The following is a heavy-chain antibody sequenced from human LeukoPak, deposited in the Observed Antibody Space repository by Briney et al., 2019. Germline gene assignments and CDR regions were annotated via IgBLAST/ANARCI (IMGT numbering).Heavy chain of an antibody. CDR2: DT. V-gene: IGHV5-51*01. CDR3: ARLYGGWYFDL. Sequence: DTRYSPSFQGQVTISADKSISTAYLQWSSLKASDTAMYYCARLYGGWYFDLWGRGTLVTVSS. D-gene: IGHD4-17*01. J-gene: IGHJ2*01.